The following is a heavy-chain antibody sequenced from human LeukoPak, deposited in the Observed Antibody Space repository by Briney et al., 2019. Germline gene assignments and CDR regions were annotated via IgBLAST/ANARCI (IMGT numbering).Heavy chain of an antibody. Sequence: SETLSLTCTASGGSISNSYWSWIRQPPGKALEWIGYIYYTGTTKYNPSLKSRATISLDTSKNQFSLKLTSVTAADTALFFCARGYDIDVWGQGTTVTVSS. CDR1: GGSISNSY. J-gene: IGHJ6*02. CDR2: IYYTGTT. CDR3: ARGYDIDV. V-gene: IGHV4-59*01.